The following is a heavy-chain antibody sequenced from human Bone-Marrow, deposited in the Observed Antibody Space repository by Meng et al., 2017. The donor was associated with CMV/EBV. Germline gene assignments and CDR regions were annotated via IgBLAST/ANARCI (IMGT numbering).Heavy chain of an antibody. V-gene: IGHV3-53*01. Sequence: GESLKISCAASGFTVSSNYMSWVRQAPGKGLEWVSVIYIGDSTDYADSVKGRFTISRDNSKNTLYLQMNSLRAEDTAVYYCVRDVANWGQGTLVTGSS. D-gene: IGHD2-21*01. CDR1: GFTVSSNY. CDR3: VRDVAN. CDR2: IYIGDST. J-gene: IGHJ4*02.